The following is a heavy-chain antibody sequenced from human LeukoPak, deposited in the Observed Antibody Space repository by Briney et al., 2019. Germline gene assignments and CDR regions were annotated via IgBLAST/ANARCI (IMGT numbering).Heavy chain of an antibody. J-gene: IGHJ4*02. D-gene: IGHD6-19*01. V-gene: IGHV3-23*01. CDR3: AKVEVGSSGWYIGHY. CDR2: ISGSGGST. Sequence: GGSLRLSCAASGFTFSSYAMSWVRQAPGKGLEWVSAISGSGGSTYYADSVKGRFTISRDNSKNTLYLQMNSLRAEDTAVYYCAKVEVGSSGWYIGHYWGQGTLVTASS. CDR1: GFTFSSYA.